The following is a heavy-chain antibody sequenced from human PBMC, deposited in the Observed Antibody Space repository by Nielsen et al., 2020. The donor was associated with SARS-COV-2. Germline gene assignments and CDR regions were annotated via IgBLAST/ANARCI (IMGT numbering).Heavy chain of an antibody. CDR2: IIPIFGTA. CDR3: ARVGGYCSGGSCYSSLSKYYYYMDV. CDR1: GGTFSSYA. D-gene: IGHD2-15*01. Sequence: SVKVSCKASGGTFSSYAISWVRQAPGQGLEWMGGIIPIFGTANYAQKFQGRVTITADESTSTAYMELSSLRSEDTAVYYCARVGGYCSGGSCYSSLSKYYYYMDVWGKGTTVTVSS. V-gene: IGHV1-69*13. J-gene: IGHJ6*03.